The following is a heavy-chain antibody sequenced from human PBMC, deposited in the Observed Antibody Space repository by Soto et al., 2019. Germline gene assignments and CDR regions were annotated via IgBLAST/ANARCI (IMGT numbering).Heavy chain of an antibody. V-gene: IGHV5-51*01. J-gene: IGHJ4*02. CDR1: GYSFTSYW. CDR3: ARKTNSRVVWNPFDY. CDR2: IYPGDSDT. Sequence: GESLKISCKGSGYSFTSYWIGWVRQMPGKGLEWMGIIYPGDSDTRYSPSFQGQVTISADKSISTAYLQWSSLKASDTAMYYCARKTNSRVVWNPFDYWGQGTLGTVSS. D-gene: IGHD1-1*01.